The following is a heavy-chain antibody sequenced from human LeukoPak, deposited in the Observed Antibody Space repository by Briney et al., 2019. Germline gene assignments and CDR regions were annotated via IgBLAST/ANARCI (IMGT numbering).Heavy chain of an antibody. V-gene: IGHV4-59*01. J-gene: IGHJ5*02. D-gene: IGHD3-10*01. CDR2: IYYSGST. Sequence: SETLSLTCTVSGGSMNNYHWSWIRQPPGKGLEWIGNIYYSGSTNYNPLLKSRVTIFVDMSKNQFSLKLSSVTAADTAVYFCARETTMVRGMSWFDPWGQGTLVTVSS. CDR3: ARETTMVRGMSWFDP. CDR1: GGSMNNYH.